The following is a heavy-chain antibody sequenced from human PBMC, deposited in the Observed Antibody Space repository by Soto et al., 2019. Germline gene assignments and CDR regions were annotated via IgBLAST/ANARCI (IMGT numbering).Heavy chain of an antibody. J-gene: IGHJ4*02. V-gene: IGHV3-23*01. CDR3: ARRGSGSYYDY. CDR2: ISGSGGST. CDR1: GFTFSSYA. D-gene: IGHD1-26*01. Sequence: EVQLLEPGGGLVQPGGSLRLSCAASGFTFSSYAMRWVRQAPVKGLEWVSAISGSGGSTYYADSVKGRFTIPRDNSKNTLYLPMNSLRAEDKAAYYCARRGSGSYYDYWGQGTLVTVSS.